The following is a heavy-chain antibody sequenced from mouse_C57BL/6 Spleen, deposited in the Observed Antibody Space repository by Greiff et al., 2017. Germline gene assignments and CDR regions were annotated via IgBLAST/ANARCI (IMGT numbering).Heavy chain of an antibody. D-gene: IGHD2-4*01. CDR1: GYSFTGYF. CDR2: INPYNGDT. CDR3: ARPKDYDYDIYAMDY. V-gene: IGHV1-37*01. J-gene: IGHJ4*01. Sequence: VHVKQSGPELVKPGASVKISCKASGYSFTGYFMNWVKQSHGKSLEWIGRINPYNGDTFYNQKFKGKATLTVDKSSSTAHMELLSLTSEDFAVYYCARPKDYDYDIYAMDYWGQGTSVTVSS.